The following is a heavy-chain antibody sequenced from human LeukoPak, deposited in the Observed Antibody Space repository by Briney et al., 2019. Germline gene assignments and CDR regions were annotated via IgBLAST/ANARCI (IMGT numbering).Heavy chain of an antibody. CDR3: ARDILTGYYQVDY. CDR2: IIPILGIA. J-gene: IGHJ4*02. V-gene: IGHV1-69*04. D-gene: IGHD3-9*01. Sequence: GASLKVSCKACGGTYSSYAISWVRQAPGQGLEWMGRIIPILGIANYAQKFQGRVTITADKSTSTAYMELSSLRSEDTAVYYCARDILTGYYQVDYWGQGTLVTVSS. CDR1: GGTYSSYA.